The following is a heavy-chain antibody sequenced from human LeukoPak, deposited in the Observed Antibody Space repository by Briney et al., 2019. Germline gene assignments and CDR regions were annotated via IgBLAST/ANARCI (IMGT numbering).Heavy chain of an antibody. D-gene: IGHD3-10*01. CDR2: INHSGST. Sequence: SETLSLTCAVYGGSFSGYYWSWIRQPPGKGLEWIGEINHSGSTNYNPSLKSRVTISVDTSKNQFSLKLSSVTAADTAVYYWAREYYGSGISCDFDIWGRGTMVTVSS. CDR1: GGSFSGYY. CDR3: AREYYGSGISCDFDI. V-gene: IGHV4-34*01. J-gene: IGHJ3*02.